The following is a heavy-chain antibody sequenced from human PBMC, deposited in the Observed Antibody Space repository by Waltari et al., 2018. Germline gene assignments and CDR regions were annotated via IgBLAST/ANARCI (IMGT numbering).Heavy chain of an antibody. CDR1: GFTFTTYA. D-gene: IGHD2-15*01. V-gene: IGHV3-23*01. CDR2: ISGSGGST. CDR3: ARDKLGYCSGDRCWHYSLDV. J-gene: IGHJ6*02. Sequence: EVQLLESGGGLVERGGSLGISCAASGFTFTTYALSWVRQAPGKGLEWVSGISGSGGSTYYADSVKGRFTISRDNSKNTLFLQMNSLRPEDMAVYYCARDKLGYCSGDRCWHYSLDVWGQGTTVTVSS.